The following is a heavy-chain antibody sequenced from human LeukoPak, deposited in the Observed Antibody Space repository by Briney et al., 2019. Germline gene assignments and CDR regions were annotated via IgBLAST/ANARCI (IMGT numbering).Heavy chain of an antibody. CDR3: AFICTSGSCYSVDY. CDR2: IYYSGST. Sequence: SETLSLSCFVSGASISSSSNYWGWIRQPPGKGLEWIGSIYYSGSTYYNPSLRSRVTISVDTSKNQFSLKLTSVTAADTAVYYCAFICTSGSCYSVDYWGQGTLVTVSS. V-gene: IGHV4-39*01. D-gene: IGHD2-15*01. J-gene: IGHJ4*02. CDR1: GASISSSSNY.